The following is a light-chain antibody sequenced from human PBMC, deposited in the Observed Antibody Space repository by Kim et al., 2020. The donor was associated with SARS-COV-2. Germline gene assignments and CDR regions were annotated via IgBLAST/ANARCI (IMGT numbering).Light chain of an antibody. CDR2: YDR. Sequence: SYELTQPPSVTVAPGKTARITCGGNNIGSKSVHWYQQKPGQAPVLVIHYDRDRPSGIPERFSGSNSGNTATLTISRVEAGDEADYYCQVRDSSSDHRVFGRGTKLTVL. V-gene: IGLV3-21*04. CDR3: QVRDSSSDHRV. CDR1: NIGSKS. J-gene: IGLJ3*02.